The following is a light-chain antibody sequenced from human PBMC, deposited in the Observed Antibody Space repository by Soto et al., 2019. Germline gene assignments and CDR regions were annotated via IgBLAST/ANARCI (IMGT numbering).Light chain of an antibody. Sequence: QSVLTQPPSASGSPGQSVTISCTGTSSDVGGYHYVSWYQHHPGKAPKLMIYEVTKRPSGVPDRFSGSKSGNTASLTISGLQTEDEADYYCISYTDRQSYLFGTGTKLTVL. CDR2: EVT. CDR1: SSDVGGYHY. J-gene: IGLJ1*01. CDR3: ISYTDRQSYL. V-gene: IGLV2-8*01.